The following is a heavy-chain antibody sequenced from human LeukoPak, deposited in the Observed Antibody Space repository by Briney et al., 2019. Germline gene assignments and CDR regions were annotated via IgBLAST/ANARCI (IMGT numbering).Heavy chain of an antibody. Sequence: PSETLSLTCTVSGGSISSYYWSWIRQPPGKGLEWIGYIYYSGSTNYNPSLKSRVTISVDTSKNQFSLKLSSVTAADTAVYYCASYCSGGSCSIDYWGQGTLVTVSS. J-gene: IGHJ4*02. CDR2: IYYSGST. V-gene: IGHV4-59*01. CDR1: GGSISSYY. CDR3: ASYCSGGSCSIDY. D-gene: IGHD2-15*01.